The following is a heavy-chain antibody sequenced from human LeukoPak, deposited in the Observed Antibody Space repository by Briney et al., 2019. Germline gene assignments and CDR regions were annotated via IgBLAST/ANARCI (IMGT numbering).Heavy chain of an antibody. CDR1: GFTVSSNY. D-gene: IGHD3-22*01. Sequence: PGGSLRLSCAASGFTVSSNYMRWVRQAPGEGLEWVSGIYSGGSTYYADSVKGRFTISRDNSKNTLYLQMNSLRAEDTAVYYCARDPPFYYDSSGYSDWGQGTLVIVSS. CDR2: IYSGGST. V-gene: IGHV3-53*01. CDR3: ARDPPFYYDSSGYSD. J-gene: IGHJ4*02.